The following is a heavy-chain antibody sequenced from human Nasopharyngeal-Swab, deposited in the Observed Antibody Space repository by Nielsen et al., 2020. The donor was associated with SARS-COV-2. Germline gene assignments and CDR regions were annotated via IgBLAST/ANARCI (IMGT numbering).Heavy chain of an antibody. Sequence: SETLSLTCAVYGGSFNGYYWSWIRQSPGEGLECIGEINHSGSTNYNPSLKSRVTISVDTSKTQFSLKLSSVTAADTAVYYCARGSTMNGYYGMDVWGQGTTVTVSS. CDR3: ARGSTMNGYYGMDV. D-gene: IGHD3-22*01. CDR2: INHSGST. CDR1: GGSFNGYY. J-gene: IGHJ6*02. V-gene: IGHV4-34*01.